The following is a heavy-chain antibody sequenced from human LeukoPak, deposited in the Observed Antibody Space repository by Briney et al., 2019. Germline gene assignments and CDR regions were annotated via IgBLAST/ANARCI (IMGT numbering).Heavy chain of an antibody. J-gene: IGHJ4*02. D-gene: IGHD6-13*01. Sequence: PGGSLRLSCAASGFTFSSYWMSWVRQAPGKGLEWVANILPDGSAKNYVDSVKGRFIISRDNAKNSVSLQMNSLRVEDTAVYYCARELRPDPYSASWYNYWGQGTPVTVSS. CDR2: ILPDGSAK. CDR1: GFTFSSYW. V-gene: IGHV3-7*01. CDR3: ARELRPDPYSASWYNY.